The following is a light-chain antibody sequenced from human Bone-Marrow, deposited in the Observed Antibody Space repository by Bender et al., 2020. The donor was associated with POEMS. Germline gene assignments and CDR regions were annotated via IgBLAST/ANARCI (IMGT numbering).Light chain of an antibody. CDR3: QAWDTSGLYV. Sequence: SYELTQPPSVSVSPGQTASITCSGDRLGDKYASWYQQKPGQSPILVIYQDTKRPSGIPERFSGSNSGNTATLTISGIQAMDEADYFCQAWDTSGLYVFGTGTKVSVL. CDR2: QDT. J-gene: IGLJ1*01. V-gene: IGLV3-1*01. CDR1: RLGDKY.